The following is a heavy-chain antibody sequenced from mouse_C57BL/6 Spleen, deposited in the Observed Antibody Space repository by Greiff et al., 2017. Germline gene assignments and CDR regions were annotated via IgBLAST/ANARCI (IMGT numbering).Heavy chain of an antibody. V-gene: IGHV5-17*01. CDR2: ISSGSSTI. Sequence: EVMLVESGGGLVKPGGSLKLSCAASGFTFSDYGMHWVRQTPEKGLEWVAYISSGSSTIYYADTVKGRFTISRDNAKNTLFLQMTSLRSEDTAMYYCAREMWDGAMDYWGQGTSVTVSS. J-gene: IGHJ4*01. CDR3: AREMWDGAMDY. CDR1: GFTFSDYG. D-gene: IGHD4-1*01.